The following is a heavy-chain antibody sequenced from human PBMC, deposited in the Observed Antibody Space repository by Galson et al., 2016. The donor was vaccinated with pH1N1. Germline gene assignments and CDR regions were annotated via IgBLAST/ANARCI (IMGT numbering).Heavy chain of an antibody. V-gene: IGHV1-69*05. D-gene: IGHD1-26*01. CDR2: IIPAVGTT. CDR3: ARVGFERTSGTKGAFDI. J-gene: IGHJ3*02. Sequence: SVKVSCKASGGIFSSYAISWVRQAPGQGLEWMGRIIPAVGTTNLAQKFQGRVTLTTDEVKTTFYMELNSLRSDDTAVYHCARVGFERTSGTKGAFDIWGQGSMVTVSS. CDR1: GGIFSSYA.